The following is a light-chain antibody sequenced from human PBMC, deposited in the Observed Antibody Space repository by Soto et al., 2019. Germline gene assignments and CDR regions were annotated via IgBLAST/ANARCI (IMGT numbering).Light chain of an antibody. V-gene: IGKV1-17*01. Sequence: DLQMTQSPSSLSASVGDRVTITCRASQDIRSDLGWYQQQPGKAPKRLLYATSSLQSGVPSRFSGSGSGTEFTFTISSLQPEDLATYYCLRYNSYPWTLAEGPDVEIK. CDR1: QDIRSD. CDR2: ATS. CDR3: LRYNSYPWT. J-gene: IGKJ1*01.